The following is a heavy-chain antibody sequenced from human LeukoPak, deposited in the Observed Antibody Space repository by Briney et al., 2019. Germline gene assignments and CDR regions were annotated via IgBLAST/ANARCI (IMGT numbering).Heavy chain of an antibody. CDR2: ISNNGGT. CDR3: VRDRGPNLHYYIDV. Sequence: SGTLSLTCSVSGGSFNNDYWSWIRQTPGKGLEWIGYISNNGGTIYNPSLKTRVTISVDTSKNQFFLKLASATAADTAVYFCVRDRGPNLHYYIDVWGKGTTVTVSS. J-gene: IGHJ6*03. D-gene: IGHD1-7*01. CDR1: GGSFNNDY. V-gene: IGHV4-59*01.